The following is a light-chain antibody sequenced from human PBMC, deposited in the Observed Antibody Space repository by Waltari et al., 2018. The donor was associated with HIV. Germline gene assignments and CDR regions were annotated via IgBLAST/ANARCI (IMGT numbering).Light chain of an antibody. V-gene: IGKV1-39*01. J-gene: IGKJ3*01. CDR3: QQSYRGLT. CDR2: AAA. CDR1: QSINFY. Sequence: DIQMTQSPFSLSAFLGDRITITCRASQSINFYLNWYQQKPGKTPNLLIYAAATLQSGVPSRSRGNGSGTDFTLTITGLQLEDFATYYCQQSYRGLTFGPGTKVDV.